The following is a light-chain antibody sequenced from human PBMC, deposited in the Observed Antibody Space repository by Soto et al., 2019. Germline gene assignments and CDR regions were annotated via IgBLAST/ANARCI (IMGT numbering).Light chain of an antibody. Sequence: EIVLTQSPDTLSLSPGERVTLSCRASQRMTNNFLAWFQQKPGLAPRLLIHGASTRASGVPDRFTGGGSGTDFVLTIRRVEPEDFASYYCQHLRTFGQGTKVEIK. J-gene: IGKJ1*01. CDR1: QRMTNNF. V-gene: IGKV3-20*01. CDR2: GAS. CDR3: QHLRT.